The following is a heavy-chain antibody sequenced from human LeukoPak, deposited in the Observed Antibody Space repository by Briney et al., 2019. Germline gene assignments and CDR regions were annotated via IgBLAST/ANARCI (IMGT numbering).Heavy chain of an antibody. D-gene: IGHD4-17*01. Sequence: PSETLSLTCTVSGGSISSYYWSWIRQPPGKGLEWIGYIYYSGSTNYNPSLKSRVTISVDTSKNQFSLKLSSVTAADTAVYHCARVGERGTHYGDLYYFDYWGQGTLVTVSS. J-gene: IGHJ4*02. V-gene: IGHV4-59*01. CDR3: ARVGERGTHYGDLYYFDY. CDR2: IYYSGST. CDR1: GGSISSYY.